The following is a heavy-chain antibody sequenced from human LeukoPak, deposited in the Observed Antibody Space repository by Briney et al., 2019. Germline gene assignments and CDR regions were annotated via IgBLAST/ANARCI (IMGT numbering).Heavy chain of an antibody. V-gene: IGHV3-7*05. CDR1: GFTLSRHW. J-gene: IGHJ4*02. CDR2: IKQDGSET. D-gene: IGHD2-2*01. Sequence: PGGSLRLSCAASGFTLSRHWMYWVRQAPGKGLEWVANIKQDGSETFYVDSVKGRFTISRDNAKNSLYLQMNSLGAEDTAVYYCTRVIVEVPGVSDYCDYWGQGTLVTVSS. CDR3: TRVIVEVPGVSDYCDY.